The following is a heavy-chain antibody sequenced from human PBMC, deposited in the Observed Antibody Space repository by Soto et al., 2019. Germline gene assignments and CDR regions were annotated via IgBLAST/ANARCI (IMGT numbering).Heavy chain of an antibody. CDR3: ARGVTMVRGDGLFYFDY. CDR2: MYYSGST. D-gene: IGHD3-10*01. J-gene: IGHJ4*02. CDR1: GGSISSGGYY. Sequence: QVQLQESGPGLVKPSQTLSLTCTVSGGSISSGGYYWSWIRQHPGKGLEWIGYMYYSGSTYYSPSLKRQITISVETSKKKFSLMLSSVTAADTAVYYCARGVTMVRGDGLFYFDYWGQGTLVTVSS. V-gene: IGHV4-31*01.